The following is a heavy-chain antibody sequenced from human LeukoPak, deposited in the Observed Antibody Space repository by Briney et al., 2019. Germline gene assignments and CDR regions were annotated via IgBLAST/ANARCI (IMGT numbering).Heavy chain of an antibody. CDR3: AREDYDSRVFDY. Sequence: SETLSLTCTVSGGSIRFGTYYWSWIRQPAGKGLEWIGRIYSSGSTNYNPSLKSRVTISVDTSKNQFSLKLSSVTAADAAVYYCAREDYDSRVFDYWGQGTLVTVSS. CDR2: IYSSGST. D-gene: IGHD3-22*01. V-gene: IGHV4-61*02. CDR1: GGSIRFGTYY. J-gene: IGHJ4*02.